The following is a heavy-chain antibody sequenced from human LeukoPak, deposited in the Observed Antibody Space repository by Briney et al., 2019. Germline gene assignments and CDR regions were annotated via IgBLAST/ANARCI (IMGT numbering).Heavy chain of an antibody. CDR3: AKDIGYSGYVGYYYYMDV. J-gene: IGHJ6*03. Sequence: GGSLRLSXAASGFTFDDYAMHWVRQAPGKGLEWVSLISWDGGSTYYADSVKGRFTISRDNSKNSLYLQMNSLRAEDTALYYRAKDIGYSGYVGYYYYMDVWGKATTVTVSS. V-gene: IGHV3-43D*04. D-gene: IGHD5-12*01. CDR1: GFTFDDYA. CDR2: ISWDGGST.